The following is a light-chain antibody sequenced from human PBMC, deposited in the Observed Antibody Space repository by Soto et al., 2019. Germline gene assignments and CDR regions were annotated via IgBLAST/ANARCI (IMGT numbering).Light chain of an antibody. V-gene: IGLV1-47*01. Sequence: QSALTQPPSASGTPGQRVTISCSGSRSNIGNNYVCWYQQLPGTAPKLLIYRNNRRPSGVPDRFSGSRSGTSASLAIRGLRSEDEADYYCAAWDDSLSGWVFGGGTKLTVL. CDR1: RSNIGNNY. CDR2: RNN. J-gene: IGLJ3*02. CDR3: AAWDDSLSGWV.